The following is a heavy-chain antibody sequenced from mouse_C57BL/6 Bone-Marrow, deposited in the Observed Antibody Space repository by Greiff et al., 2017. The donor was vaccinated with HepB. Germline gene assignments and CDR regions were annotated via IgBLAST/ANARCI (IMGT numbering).Heavy chain of an antibody. J-gene: IGHJ4*01. CDR2: IWRGGST. CDR3: AKGTIVTHCYAMDY. V-gene: IGHV2-5*01. D-gene: IGHD2-5*01. CDR1: GFSLTSYG. Sequence: QVQLQQSGPGLVQPSQSLSITCTVSGFSLTSYGVHWVRQSPRKGLEWLGVIWRGGSTDYNAAFMSRLSITKDNSKSQVFFKMNSLQADDTAIYYCAKGTIVTHCYAMDYWGQGTSVTVSS.